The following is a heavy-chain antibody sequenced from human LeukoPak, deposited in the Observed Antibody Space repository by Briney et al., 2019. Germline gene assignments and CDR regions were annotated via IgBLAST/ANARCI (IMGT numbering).Heavy chain of an antibody. V-gene: IGHV4-59*08. Sequence: SETLSLTCSVSGGSISGYYWSWIRQPPGKELEWIGYVYFSENSKYNPSLESRITISLDTSKNQFSLRLNSVTTADTAVYFCTRRVAITGTPKAYFDYWGQGILVTVSS. CDR3: TRRVAITGTPKAYFDY. CDR2: VYFSENS. CDR1: GGSISGYY. J-gene: IGHJ4*02. D-gene: IGHD1-20*01.